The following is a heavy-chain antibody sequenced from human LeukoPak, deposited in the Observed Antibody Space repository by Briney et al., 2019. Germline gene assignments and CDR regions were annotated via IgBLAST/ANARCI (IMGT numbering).Heavy chain of an antibody. Sequence: GGSLRLSCAASGFTFSNYAMSWVRQAPAGGLEWVSSLRGDGETFYADSVKGRFTLSRDDSRNTVYLQLNSLRAEDTAVYYCAKGRYGSGRYYFDYWGQGTLVTVSS. D-gene: IGHD3-10*01. CDR2: LRGDGET. CDR3: AKGRYGSGRYYFDY. J-gene: IGHJ4*02. V-gene: IGHV3-23*01. CDR1: GFTFSNYA.